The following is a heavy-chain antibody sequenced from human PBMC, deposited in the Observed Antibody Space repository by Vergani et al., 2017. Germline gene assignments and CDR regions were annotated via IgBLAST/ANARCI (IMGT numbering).Heavy chain of an antibody. V-gene: IGHV3-74*01. CDR2: INSDGSST. CDR1: GFTFSSYW. Sequence: EVQLVESGGGLVQPGGSLRLSCAASGFTFSSYWMHWVRQAPGKGLVWVSRINSDGSSTSYADSVKGRFTISRDNAKNTLYLQMNSLRAEDTAVYYCAREPGYGDYFNWFDPWGQGTLVTVSS. CDR3: AREPGYGDYFNWFDP. J-gene: IGHJ5*02. D-gene: IGHD4-17*01.